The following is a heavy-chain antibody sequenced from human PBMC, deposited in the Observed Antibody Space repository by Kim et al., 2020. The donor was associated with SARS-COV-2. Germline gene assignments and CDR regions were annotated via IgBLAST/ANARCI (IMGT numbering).Heavy chain of an antibody. Sequence: GGSLRLSCSASAFTLSIFVMPWVRQAPGKGLEWVAVISCVGSNKYYADSVKGRFTISRDNSKNTLYLQMNSLRAEDTAVYYCARVGEYGDYQVDYWGQGTLVTVSS. V-gene: IGHV3-33*05. CDR1: AFTLSIFV. J-gene: IGHJ4*02. CDR3: ARVGEYGDYQVDY. CDR2: ISCVGSNK. D-gene: IGHD4-17*01.